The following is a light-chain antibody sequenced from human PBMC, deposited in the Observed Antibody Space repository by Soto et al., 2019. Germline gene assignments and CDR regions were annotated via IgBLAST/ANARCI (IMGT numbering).Light chain of an antibody. CDR1: QSISSW. V-gene: IGKV1-5*03. J-gene: IGKJ1*01. CDR3: QQYNSYWK. CDR2: KAS. Sequence: DIQMTQSPSTLSASVGDRVTITCRASQSISSWLAWYQQKPGKAPKLLIYKASSLESGVPSRFSGSGSGTEFPLTISSLQPDDFATYYCQQYNSYWKFGQGTKVEIK.